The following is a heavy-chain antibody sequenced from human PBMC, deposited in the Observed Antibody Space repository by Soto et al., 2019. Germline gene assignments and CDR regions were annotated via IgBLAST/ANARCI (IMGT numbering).Heavy chain of an antibody. V-gene: IGHV4-39*01. CDR3: ARHRYDYVWGSYRYLYY. Sequence: SETLSLTCTVSGGSISSSSYYWGWIRQPPGKGPEWIGSIYYSGSTYYNPSLKSRVTISVDTSKNQFSLKLSSVTAADTAVYYCARHRYDYVWGSYRYLYYWGQGTLVTVSS. CDR2: IYYSGST. J-gene: IGHJ4*02. D-gene: IGHD3-16*02. CDR1: GGSISSSSYY.